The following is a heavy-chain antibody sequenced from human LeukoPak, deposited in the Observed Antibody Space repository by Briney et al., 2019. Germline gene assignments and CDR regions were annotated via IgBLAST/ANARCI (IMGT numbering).Heavy chain of an antibody. CDR2: ISGSGGST. CDR1: GFTFSSYA. D-gene: IGHD6-19*01. Sequence: GGSLRLSCAASGFTFSSYAMSWVRQAPGKGLEWVSAISGSGGSTYYADSVKGRFTISRDNSKNTLYLQMNSLRAEATAVYYCAKEFFHEYSSGWYNPDVFAYWGQGTLVTVSS. J-gene: IGHJ4*02. V-gene: IGHV3-23*01. CDR3: AKEFFHEYSSGWYNPDVFAY.